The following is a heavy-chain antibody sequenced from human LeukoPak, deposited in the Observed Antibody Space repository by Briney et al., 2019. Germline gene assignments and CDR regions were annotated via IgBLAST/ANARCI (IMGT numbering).Heavy chain of an antibody. CDR1: GFTFRCYA. V-gene: IGHV3-23*01. CDR3: AKVGVLGATRYFDY. Sequence: QPGGSLRLSCAASGFTFRCYAMSWVRQAPGKGLEGVSVIGGNGGSTSYADSVKGRFTTSRDNPENTLYLQMNSLRAEDTAVYYCAKVGVLGATRYFDYWGQGTLVTVSP. CDR2: IGGNGGST. D-gene: IGHD1-26*01. J-gene: IGHJ4*02.